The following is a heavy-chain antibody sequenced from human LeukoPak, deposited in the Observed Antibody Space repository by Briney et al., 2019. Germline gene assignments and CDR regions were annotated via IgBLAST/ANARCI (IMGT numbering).Heavy chain of an antibody. CDR3: ARDSRYIVVVPSAIPPNYYLDY. CDR2: ISYEGTNK. V-gene: IGHV3-30*19. D-gene: IGHD2-2*01. CDR1: GFTFSSYG. Sequence: PGGSLRLSCAASGFTFSSYGMHWVRQAPGKGLEWVAVISYEGTNKYYADSVKGRFTIPRDNSKKTLYLQMNSLRAEDTAVYYCARDSRYIVVVPSAIPPNYYLDYWGQGTLVTVSS. J-gene: IGHJ4*02.